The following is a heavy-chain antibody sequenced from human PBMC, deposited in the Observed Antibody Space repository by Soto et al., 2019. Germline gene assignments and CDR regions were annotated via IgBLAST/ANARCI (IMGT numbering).Heavy chain of an antibody. CDR2: IIPIFGTA. V-gene: IGHV1-69*01. CDR1: GGTFSSYA. D-gene: IGHD2-15*01. J-gene: IGHJ4*02. Sequence: QVQLVQSGAEVKKPGSSVKVSCKASGGTFSSYAISWVRQAPGQGLEWMGGIIPIFGTANYAQKFQGRVTITADESTSTAYMELSSLRSEDTALYYCARVVGAANQGEYYFDYWGQGTLVTVSS. CDR3: ARVVGAANQGEYYFDY.